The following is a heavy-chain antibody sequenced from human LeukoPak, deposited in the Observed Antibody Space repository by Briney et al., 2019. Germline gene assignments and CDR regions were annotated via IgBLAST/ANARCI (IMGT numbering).Heavy chain of an antibody. CDR2: IKQDGSEK. CDR3: AREMRSYDSSGYYSFDY. Sequence: GGSLRLSCAASGFTFSSHWMSWVRQAPGKGLEWVANIKQDGSEKYYVDSVKGRFTISRDNAKNSLYLQMNSLRAEGTAVYYCAREMRSYDSSGYYSFDYWGQGTLVTVSS. J-gene: IGHJ4*02. D-gene: IGHD3-22*01. CDR1: GFTFSSHW. V-gene: IGHV3-7*01.